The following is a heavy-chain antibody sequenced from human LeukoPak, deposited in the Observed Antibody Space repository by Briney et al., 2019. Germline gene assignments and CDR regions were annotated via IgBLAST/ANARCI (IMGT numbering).Heavy chain of an antibody. V-gene: IGHV1-69*13. Sequence: SVKVSCKASGGTFISYAISWVRQAPGQGLEWMGGIIPIFGTANYAQKFQGRVTITADESTSTAYMELSSLRSKDTAVYYCARRSASGDAFDIWGQGTMVTVSS. CDR2: IIPIFGTA. CDR1: GGTFISYA. J-gene: IGHJ3*02. CDR3: ARRSASGDAFDI.